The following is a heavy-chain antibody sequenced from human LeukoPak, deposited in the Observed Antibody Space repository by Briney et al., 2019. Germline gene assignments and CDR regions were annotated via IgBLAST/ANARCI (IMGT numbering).Heavy chain of an antibody. V-gene: IGHV3-23*01. J-gene: IGHJ4*02. D-gene: IGHD6-13*01. Sequence: GGSLRLSCAASGFTFSRYAMNWVRQAPGKGLEWVSLVSGSGGSTYYADSVKGRFTISRDNSKNTLYLQMNSLRAEDTAVYYCARELSSWYFDYWGQGTLVTVSS. CDR1: GFTFSRYA. CDR2: VSGSGGST. CDR3: ARELSSWYFDY.